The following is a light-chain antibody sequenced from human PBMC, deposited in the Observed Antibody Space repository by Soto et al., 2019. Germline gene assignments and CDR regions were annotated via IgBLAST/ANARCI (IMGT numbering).Light chain of an antibody. CDR2: DVN. CDR1: SSDVGGYNY. J-gene: IGLJ1*01. V-gene: IGLV2-14*01. Sequence: QSALTQPASVSGSPGQSITISCTGTSSDVGGYNYVSWYQQHPGKAPKLMIYDVNNRPSGVSNRFSGSKSGNTASLTISWLQAEDEADYYCSSYTSSSTLFGTGTKLTVL. CDR3: SSYTSSSTL.